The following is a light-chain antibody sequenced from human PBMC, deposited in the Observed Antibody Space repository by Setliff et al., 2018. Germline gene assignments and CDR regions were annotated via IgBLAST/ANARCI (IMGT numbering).Light chain of an antibody. CDR1: SSDVGSYNL. J-gene: IGLJ2*01. Sequence: QSALAQPASVSGSPGQSITISCTGTSSDVGSYNLVSWYQQHPGKAPKLMIYDVSKRPSGVSNRFSGSKSGNTASLTISGLQAEDEADYYCSSYTSSSTVVFGGGTKVTVL. CDR3: SSYTSSSTVV. V-gene: IGLV2-14*02. CDR2: DVS.